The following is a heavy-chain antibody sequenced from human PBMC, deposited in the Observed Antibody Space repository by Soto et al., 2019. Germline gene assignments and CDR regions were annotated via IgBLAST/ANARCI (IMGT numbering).Heavy chain of an antibody. CDR2: IIPIFGTA. V-gene: IGHV1-69*01. CDR3: AKVRYSSPMGYYYGMDV. D-gene: IGHD6-19*01. CDR1: RVTFSKFI. Sequence: QVQLEQSGGEVKKPGSSVKVSCKASRVTFSKFIVTWVRQAPGLGLEWVGGIIPIFGTANYAQKFQGRVTITADESTSTSYMEVNNLRSEDKAVYYCAKVRYSSPMGYYYGMDVWGQGTTVTVSS. J-gene: IGHJ6*02.